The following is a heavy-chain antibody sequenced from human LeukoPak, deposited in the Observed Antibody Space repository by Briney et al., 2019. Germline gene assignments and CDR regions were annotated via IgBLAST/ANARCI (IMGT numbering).Heavy chain of an antibody. CDR3: AKDILTGYRDYYYYYYMDV. D-gene: IGHD3-9*01. V-gene: IGHV3-23*01. Sequence: GGSLRLSCAASGFTFSSYAMCWVRQAPGKGLEWVSAISGSGGSTYYADSVKGRFTISRDNSKNTLYLQMNSLRAEDTAVYYCAKDILTGYRDYYYYYYMDVWGKGTTVTVSS. J-gene: IGHJ6*03. CDR2: ISGSGGST. CDR1: GFTFSSYA.